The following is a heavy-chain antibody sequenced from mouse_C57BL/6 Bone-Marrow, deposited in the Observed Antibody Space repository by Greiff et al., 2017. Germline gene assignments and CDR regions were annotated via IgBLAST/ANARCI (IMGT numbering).Heavy chain of an antibody. CDR2: IDPANGNT. Sequence: EVQLQESVAELVRPGASVKLSCTASGFNIKNTYMHWVKQRPEQGLEWIGRIDPANGNTKYAPKFQGKATITAATSSNTAYLQLSSLTSEDTAIYYCASSITTVRDWYFDVWGTGTTVTVSS. D-gene: IGHD1-1*01. CDR3: ASSITTVRDWYFDV. V-gene: IGHV14-3*01. CDR1: GFNIKNTY. J-gene: IGHJ1*03.